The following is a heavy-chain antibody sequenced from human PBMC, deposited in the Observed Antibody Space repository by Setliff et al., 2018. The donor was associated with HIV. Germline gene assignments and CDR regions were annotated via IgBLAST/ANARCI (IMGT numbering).Heavy chain of an antibody. V-gene: IGHV4-34*01. CDR3: ARGMLRSSWYAHHDAFDI. J-gene: IGHJ3*02. Sequence: SETLSLTCAVYGGSFSGYYWSWIRQPPGQGLEWIGEINHSGSTNYNPSLKSRVTISVDTSKNQFSLKLSSVTAADTAVYYCARGMLRSSWYAHHDAFDIWGQGTMVTVSS. D-gene: IGHD6-13*01. CDR2: INHSGST. CDR1: GGSFSGYY.